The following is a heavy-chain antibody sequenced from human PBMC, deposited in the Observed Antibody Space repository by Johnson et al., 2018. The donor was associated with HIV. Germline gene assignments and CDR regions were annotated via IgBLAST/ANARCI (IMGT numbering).Heavy chain of an antibody. V-gene: IGHV3-11*04. CDR1: GFTFSDYY. CDR3: AAGYAMASDAFDI. Sequence: QVQLVESGGGLVKPGGSLRLSCAASGFTFSDYYMSWIRQAPGKGLEWVSYISTGGGTIYYADSVKGRFTIPRDNAKNSLYLQMNSLRAEDTAVYYCAAGYAMASDAFDIWGQGTMVTVSS. J-gene: IGHJ3*02. D-gene: IGHD2-8*01. CDR2: ISTGGGTI.